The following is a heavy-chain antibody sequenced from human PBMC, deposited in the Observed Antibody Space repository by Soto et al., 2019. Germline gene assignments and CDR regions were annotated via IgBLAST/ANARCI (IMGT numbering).Heavy chain of an antibody. CDR2: IYGGSGGST. D-gene: IGHD3-10*01. Sequence: EVQLVESGGGVVQPGESLRLSCAAPGFSVRDNYMNWVRQAPGKGLEWLSIIYGGSGGSTYYAHSVKGRFTISSDTSKDTVFLHQSSLSADDTAMYYCGSRRYGSGSRWGQGTRVTDAS. CDR1: GFSVRDNY. CDR3: GSRRYGSGSR. J-gene: IGHJ4*02. V-gene: IGHV3-66*01.